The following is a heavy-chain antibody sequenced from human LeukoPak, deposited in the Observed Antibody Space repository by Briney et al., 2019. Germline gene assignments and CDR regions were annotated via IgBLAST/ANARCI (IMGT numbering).Heavy chain of an antibody. J-gene: IGHJ4*02. CDR1: GFTFSSYW. V-gene: IGHV3-7*01. CDR3: ARGLDDFWSGYFDY. D-gene: IGHD3-3*01. Sequence: WGALRLSCPASGFTFSSYWMSWVRQAPGKGLEWVANIKQDGGQKHYVDSVKGRFTIPRDNAKKSLYLQMNSLRAEDTAVYYCARGLDDFWSGYFDYWGQGTLVTVSS. CDR2: IKQDGGQK.